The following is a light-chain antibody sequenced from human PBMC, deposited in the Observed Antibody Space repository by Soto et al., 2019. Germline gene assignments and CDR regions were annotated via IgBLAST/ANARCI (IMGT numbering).Light chain of an antibody. J-gene: IGLJ2*01. V-gene: IGLV1-44*01. CDR1: SSNIGSNT. CDR3: AAWDDSLNGPV. Sequence: QLVLTQPPSASGTLGQRVTISCSGSSSNIGSNTANWYQQLPETAPKLLIYSNNQRPSGVPDRFSGSKSGTSASLAISGLQSEDEADYYCAAWDDSLNGPVFGGGTKLTVL. CDR2: SNN.